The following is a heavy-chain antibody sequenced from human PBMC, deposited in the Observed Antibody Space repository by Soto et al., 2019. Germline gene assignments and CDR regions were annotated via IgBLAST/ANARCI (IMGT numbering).Heavy chain of an antibody. J-gene: IGHJ5*01. V-gene: IGHV4-31*03. CDR2: RNNRDDT. Sequence: SETLSLSCTVSGASITNNGYSWSWIRQHPVKGLEWIGSRNNRDDTYYNPSLKTRVTISLDTSKNQFTLSLISVTAADTALYFCARGGSGWKALNWFESWGQGTLVTVSS. D-gene: IGHD6-19*01. CDR1: GASITNNGYS. CDR3: ARGGSGWKALNWFES.